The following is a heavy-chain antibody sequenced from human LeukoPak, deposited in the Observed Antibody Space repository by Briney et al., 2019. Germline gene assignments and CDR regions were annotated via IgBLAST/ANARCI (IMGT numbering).Heavy chain of an antibody. J-gene: IGHJ5*02. V-gene: IGHV4-59*08. CDR2: ISYSGST. CDR1: GDSITSNY. CDR3: ARQYTSTFRGVRIDWFDP. D-gene: IGHD1-1*01. Sequence: PSETLSLTCTVSGDSITSNYWSRIRQAPGKGLELIGYISYSGSTNYSPSVKSRVTISVDTSRNQFSLTLSSVTAADTAVYYCARQYTSTFRGVRIDWFDPWGQGILVTVSS.